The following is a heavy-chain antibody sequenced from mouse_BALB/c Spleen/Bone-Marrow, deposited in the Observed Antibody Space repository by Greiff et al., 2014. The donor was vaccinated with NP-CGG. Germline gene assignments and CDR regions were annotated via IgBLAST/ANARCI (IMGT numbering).Heavy chain of an antibody. V-gene: IGHV14-3*02. CDR2: IDPANGNT. CDR1: GFNIKDTY. J-gene: IGHJ4*01. Sequence: VQLQQSGAELVKPGASVKLSCTASGFNIKDTYMHWVKQRPEQGLEWIGRIDPANGNTKYDPKFQGKATITAETSSNTDYLQLSSLTSEDTAVYYCGIGGNYDAMDYWGQGTSVTVSS. CDR3: GIGGNYDAMDY. D-gene: IGHD1-1*02.